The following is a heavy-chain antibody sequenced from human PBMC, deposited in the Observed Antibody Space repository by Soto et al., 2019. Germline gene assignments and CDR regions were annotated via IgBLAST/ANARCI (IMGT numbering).Heavy chain of an antibody. CDR2: IISKTDGGTT. V-gene: IGHV3-15*01. Sequence: PGGSLRLSCTASAFTLSNAWMSWVRQAPGKGLEWVGRIISKTDGGTTAYAAPVKGRFTISRDESKNTLYLQMNSLKTEDTAVYYCTTDAFAEGPSYWGQGTLVTVSS. J-gene: IGHJ4*02. CDR1: AFTLSNAW. D-gene: IGHD3-10*01. CDR3: TTDAFAEGPSY.